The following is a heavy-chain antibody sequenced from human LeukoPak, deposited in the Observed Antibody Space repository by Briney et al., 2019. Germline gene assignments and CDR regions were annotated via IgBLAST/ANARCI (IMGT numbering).Heavy chain of an antibody. V-gene: IGHV3-30*02. CDR3: AKDWRPLSGSYYVWWFDP. CDR2: IRYDGSNK. J-gene: IGHJ5*02. Sequence: PGGSLRLSCAASGFTFSTYGMHWVRQAPGKGLEWVAFIRYDGSNKYYADSVKGRFTISRDNSKNTVYLQMNSLRVEDTAVYYSAKDWRPLSGSYYVWWFDPWGQGTLVTVSS. CDR1: GFTFSTYG. D-gene: IGHD1-26*01.